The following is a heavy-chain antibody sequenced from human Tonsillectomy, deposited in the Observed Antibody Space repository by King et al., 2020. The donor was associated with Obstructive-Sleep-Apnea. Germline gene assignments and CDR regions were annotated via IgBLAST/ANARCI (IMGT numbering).Heavy chain of an antibody. CDR3: AKDSSSNSWCDYFDY. J-gene: IGHJ4*02. Sequence: VQLVESGGGVVQPGRSLRLSCAASGFTFSYYAIHWVRQAPGKGLEWVAVISYDGSNKYYADSVKGRFTISRDNSKNTLYLQMNSLRAEDTAVYYCAKDSSSNSWCDYFDYWGQGTLVTVSS. CDR1: GFTFSYYA. CDR2: ISYDGSNK. D-gene: IGHD6-13*01. V-gene: IGHV3-30-3*01.